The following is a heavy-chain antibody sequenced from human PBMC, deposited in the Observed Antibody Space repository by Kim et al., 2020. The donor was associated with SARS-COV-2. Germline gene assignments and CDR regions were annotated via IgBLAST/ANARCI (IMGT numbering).Heavy chain of an antibody. CDR1: GGSISSGGYY. D-gene: IGHD4-17*01. CDR2: IYYSGST. CDR3: ASQTVGDYGGNPTLWRA. V-gene: IGHV4-31*03. J-gene: IGHJ5*02. Sequence: SETLSLTCTVSGGSISSGGYYWSWIRQHPGKGLEWIGYIYYSGSTYYNPSLKSRVTISVDTSKNQFSLKLSSVTAADTAVYYCASQTVGDYGGNPTLWRAWGQGTLVTVSS.